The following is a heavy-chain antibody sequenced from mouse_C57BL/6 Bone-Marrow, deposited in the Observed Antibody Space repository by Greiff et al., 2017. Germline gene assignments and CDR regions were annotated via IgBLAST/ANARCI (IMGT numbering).Heavy chain of an antibody. V-gene: IGHV14-4*01. Sequence: EVQVVESGAELVRPGASVKLSCTASGFNIKDDYMHWVKQRPEQGLEWIGWLDPENGDTEYASKIQGKATITADTSSNTAYLQLSSLTSEDTAVYYWTGGGAMDDWGQGTSVTV. J-gene: IGHJ4*01. CDR3: TGGGAMDD. CDR1: GFNIKDDY. CDR2: LDPENGDT.